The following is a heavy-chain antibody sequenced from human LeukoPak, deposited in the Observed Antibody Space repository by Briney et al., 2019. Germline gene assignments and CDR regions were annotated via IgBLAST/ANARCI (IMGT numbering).Heavy chain of an antibody. CDR2: ISYDGSNK. CDR3: ARGGLVAVYYYGMDV. CDR1: GFTFSSYA. Sequence: GGSLRLSCAASGFTFSSYAMHWVRQAPGKGLEWVAVISYDGSNKYYADSVKGRFTISRDNSKNTPYLQMNSLRAEDTAVYYCARGGLVAVYYYGMDVWGQGTTVTVSS. D-gene: IGHD6-19*01. V-gene: IGHV3-30-3*01. J-gene: IGHJ6*02.